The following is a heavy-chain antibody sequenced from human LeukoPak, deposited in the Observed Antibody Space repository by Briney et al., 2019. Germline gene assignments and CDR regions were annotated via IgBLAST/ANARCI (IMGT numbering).Heavy chain of an antibody. Sequence: SETLSLTCTVSGGSISSSSYYWGWIRQPPGKGLEWIGSIYYSGSTYYNPSLKSRVTISVDTSKNQFSLKLSSVTAADTAVYYCARDLWFGEFNYMDVWGKGTTVTVSS. J-gene: IGHJ6*03. V-gene: IGHV4-39*07. D-gene: IGHD3-10*01. CDR2: IYYSGST. CDR1: GGSISSSSYY. CDR3: ARDLWFGEFNYMDV.